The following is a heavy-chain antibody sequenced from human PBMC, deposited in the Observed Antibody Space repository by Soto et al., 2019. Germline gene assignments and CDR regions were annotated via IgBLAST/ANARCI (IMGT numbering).Heavy chain of an antibody. Sequence: SGPTLVNPTQTLTLTCTFSGFSFTTSEMRVGWIRQPPGKALEWLARIDWDDDKFYSTSLKTRLTISKDTSRNQVVLTMTNMDPVDTATYYCAHIEVSGSAFDIWGQGTMVTVSS. D-gene: IGHD2-15*01. J-gene: IGHJ3*02. V-gene: IGHV2-70*04. CDR3: AHIEVSGSAFDI. CDR2: IDWDDDK. CDR1: GFSFTTSEMR.